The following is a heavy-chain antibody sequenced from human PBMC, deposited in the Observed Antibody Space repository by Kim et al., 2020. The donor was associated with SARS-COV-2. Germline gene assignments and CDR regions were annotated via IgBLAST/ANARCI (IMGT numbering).Heavy chain of an antibody. J-gene: IGHJ4*02. CDR3: ARERGYYDYVGGSYYLAADMGWYGDVDY. CDR2: ISYDGSNK. CDR1: GFTFSSYA. D-gene: IGHD3-16*01. V-gene: IGHV3-30*04. Sequence: GGSLRLSCAASGFTFSSYAMHWVRQATGKGLEWVAVISYDGSNKYYADSVKGRFTISRDNSKNTLYLQMNSLRAEDTAVYYCARERGYYDYVGGSYYLAADMGWYGDVDYWGQGTLVTGSS.